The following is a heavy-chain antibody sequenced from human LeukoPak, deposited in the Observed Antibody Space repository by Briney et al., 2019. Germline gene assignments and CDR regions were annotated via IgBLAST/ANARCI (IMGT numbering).Heavy chain of an antibody. Sequence: GGSLRLSCAASGFTFSSYGMHWVRQAPGKGLEWVAFIRNDGSDKYYADSVKGRFTISRDNSKNTLFIQMNSLRTEDTAVYYCAPLGTDFDYWGQGTLVTVSS. CDR1: GFTFSSYG. CDR3: APLGTDFDY. D-gene: IGHD7-27*01. J-gene: IGHJ4*02. V-gene: IGHV3-30*02. CDR2: IRNDGSDK.